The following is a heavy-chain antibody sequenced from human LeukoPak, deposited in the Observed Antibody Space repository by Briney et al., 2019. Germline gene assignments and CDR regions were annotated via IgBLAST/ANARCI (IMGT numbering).Heavy chain of an antibody. D-gene: IGHD4-17*01. Sequence: ASVKVSCKASGYTFTIYDINWVRQAAGQGLEWMGWMNPDSGNTDFAQKFQGRVTMTRNTSISTAYMEQSSLTSEDTAVYYCAVHLPGDYLDPWGQGTLVTVSS. CDR1: GYTFTIYD. CDR2: MNPDSGNT. J-gene: IGHJ5*02. V-gene: IGHV1-8*01. CDR3: AVHLPGDYLDP.